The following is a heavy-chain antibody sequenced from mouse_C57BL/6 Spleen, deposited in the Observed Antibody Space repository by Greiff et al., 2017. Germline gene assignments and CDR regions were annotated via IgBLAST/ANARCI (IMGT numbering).Heavy chain of an antibody. D-gene: IGHD3-3*01. CDR3: AIDGDRAYDQTLFAY. J-gene: IGHJ3*01. V-gene: IGHV1-74*01. Sequence: QVQLQQPGAELVKPGASVKLSCKASGYTFTSYWMHWVKQRPGQGLEWIGRIYPSDSDTNYNQKFKGKATLTVDKSSSTAYMQLSSLTSEDSAVYYCAIDGDRAYDQTLFAYWGQGTLVTVSA. CDR1: GYTFTSYW. CDR2: IYPSDSDT.